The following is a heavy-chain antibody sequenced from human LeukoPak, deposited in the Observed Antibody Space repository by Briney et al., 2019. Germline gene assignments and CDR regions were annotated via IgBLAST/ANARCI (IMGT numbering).Heavy chain of an antibody. V-gene: IGHV3-21*01. CDR3: ASRGQPKAFDY. CDR2: ISSSSSYI. CDR1: GFTFSSYS. D-gene: IGHD3-10*01. J-gene: IGHJ4*02. Sequence: GGSLRLSCAASGFTFSSYSMSWVRQAPGKGLEWVSSISSSSSYIYYADSVKGRFTISRDNAENSLYLQMNSLRAEDTAVYYCASRGQPKAFDYWGQGTLVTVSA.